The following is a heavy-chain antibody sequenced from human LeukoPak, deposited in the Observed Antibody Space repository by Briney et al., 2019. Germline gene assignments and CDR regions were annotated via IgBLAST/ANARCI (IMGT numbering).Heavy chain of an antibody. Sequence: ASVKLSCKASGYTFTDFDINWVRQHPGQGLGWLRWMNPNSGNTVYAQKFQGRVTMTRDTSINTARMELTSLTSEDTAVYYCARALDRSYYYVYLSWGQGTLITVSS. CDR2: MNPNSGNT. CDR1: GYTFTDFD. V-gene: IGHV1-8*01. J-gene: IGHJ4*02. CDR3: ARALDRSYYYVYLS. D-gene: IGHD3-16*01.